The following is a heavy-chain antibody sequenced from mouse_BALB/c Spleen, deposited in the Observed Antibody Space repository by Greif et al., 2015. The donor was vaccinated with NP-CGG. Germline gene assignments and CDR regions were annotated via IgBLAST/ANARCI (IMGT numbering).Heavy chain of an antibody. CDR1: GFTFSSYG. V-gene: IGHV5-6*01. Sequence: EVKLMESGGDLVKPGGSLKLSCAASGFTFSSYGMSWVRQTPDKRLEWVATISSGGSYTYYPDSVKGRFTISRDNAKNTLYLQMSSLKSEDTAMYYCARQNYGSSYQFFYFDYWGQGTTLTVSS. J-gene: IGHJ2*01. CDR2: ISSGGSYT. CDR3: ARQNYGSSYQFFYFDY. D-gene: IGHD1-1*01.